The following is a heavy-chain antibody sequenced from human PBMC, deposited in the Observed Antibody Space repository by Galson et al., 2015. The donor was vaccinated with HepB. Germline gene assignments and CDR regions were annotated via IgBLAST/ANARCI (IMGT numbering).Heavy chain of an antibody. J-gene: IGHJ5*02. CDR1: GGSISSYY. V-gene: IGHV4-59*01. D-gene: IGHD3-22*01. CDR3: ARSPGPYDSSGYRGRGWFDP. Sequence: LSLTCTVSGGSISSYYWSWIRQPPGKGLEWIGYIYYSGSTNYNPSLKSRVTISVDTSKNQFSLKLSSVTAADTAVYYCARSPGPYDSSGYRGRGWFDPWGQGTLVTVSS. CDR2: IYYSGST.